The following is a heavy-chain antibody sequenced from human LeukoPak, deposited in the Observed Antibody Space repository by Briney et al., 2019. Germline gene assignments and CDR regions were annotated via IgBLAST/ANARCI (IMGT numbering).Heavy chain of an antibody. Sequence: GRSLRLSCAASGFTFSSYSMHWVRQAPGKGLEWVSAISNNGGYTYYADSVQGRFTISRDNSKSTLCLQMNSLRAEDTAVYYCAKQLGYCSDGSCYFPYWGQGTLVTVSS. D-gene: IGHD2-15*01. CDR2: ISNNGGYT. CDR3: AKQLGYCSDGSCYFPY. J-gene: IGHJ4*02. CDR1: GFTFSSYS. V-gene: IGHV3-23*01.